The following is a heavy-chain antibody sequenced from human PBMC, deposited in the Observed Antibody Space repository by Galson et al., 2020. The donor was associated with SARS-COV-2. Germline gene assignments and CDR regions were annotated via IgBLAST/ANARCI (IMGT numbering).Heavy chain of an antibody. CDR2: ISWNSGSI. CDR1: GFTFDDYA. V-gene: IGHV3-9*01. Sequence: GGSLRLSCAASGFTFDDYAMHWVRQAPGKGLEWVSGISWNSGSIGYADSVKGRFTISRDNAKNSLYLQMNSLRAEDTALYYCAKEEASGEENWFDPWGQGTLVTVSS. J-gene: IGHJ5*02. D-gene: IGHD3-10*01. CDR3: AKEEASGEENWFDP.